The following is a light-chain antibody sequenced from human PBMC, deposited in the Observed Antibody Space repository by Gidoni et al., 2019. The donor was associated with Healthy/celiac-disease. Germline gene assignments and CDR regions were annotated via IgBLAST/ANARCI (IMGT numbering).Light chain of an antibody. J-gene: IGLJ2*01. CDR1: VLAKKY. V-gene: IGLV3-27*01. CDR2: KDS. Sequence: SYELTQPSSVSVSPGQTARITCAGDVLAKKYARWFQQKPGQAPVLVIYKDSERPSGISERFSGSSSGTTVTLTISGAQVEDEADYYCYSAADNPLFGGGTKLTVL. CDR3: YSAADNPL.